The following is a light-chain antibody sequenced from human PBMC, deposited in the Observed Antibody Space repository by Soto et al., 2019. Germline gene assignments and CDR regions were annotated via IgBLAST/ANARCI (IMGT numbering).Light chain of an antibody. J-gene: IGKJ4*01. Sequence: EIVMTQSPATLSVYPGERASLSCRASQSVSSNLAWYQQKPGQAPRLLIYGASTRATGIPARFSGSGSGTEFTLTISSLQSEDFAVYYCQQYNIWPQSFGGGTKVDIK. V-gene: IGKV3-15*01. CDR3: QQYNIWPQS. CDR2: GAS. CDR1: QSVSSN.